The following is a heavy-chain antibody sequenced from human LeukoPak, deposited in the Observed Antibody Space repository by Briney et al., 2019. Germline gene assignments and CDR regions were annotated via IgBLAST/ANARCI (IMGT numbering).Heavy chain of an antibody. CDR1: GYTFTSYY. CDR3: ARDSRTGTIGY. Sequence: GASVKVSCKASGYTFTSYYMHWVRQAPGQGLEWMGIINPSGGSTNYAQKFQGRVTMTRDTSTSTVYMELSSLRSEDTAVYYCARDSRTGTIGYWGQGTLVTVSS. D-gene: IGHD1-7*01. CDR2: INPSGGST. V-gene: IGHV1-46*01. J-gene: IGHJ4*02.